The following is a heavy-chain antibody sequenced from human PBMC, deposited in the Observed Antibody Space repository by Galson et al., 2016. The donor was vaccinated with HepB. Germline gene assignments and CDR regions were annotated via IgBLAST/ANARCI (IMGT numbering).Heavy chain of an antibody. CDR1: GFTFRNYA. CDR3: VKDGSDIRTGYLAWGPKKIYVGGFDI. CDR2: ISGSGGTT. Sequence: SLRLSCAASGFTFRNYAMSWVRQAPGKGLEWVSTISGSGGTTYYGDSVKGRLTSARDHSKKTVYLQLKSLRAEDTAVYYCVKDGSDIRTGYLAWGPKKIYVGGFDIWGQGTRVTVSS. V-gene: IGHV3-23*01. J-gene: IGHJ3*02. D-gene: IGHD3-9*01.